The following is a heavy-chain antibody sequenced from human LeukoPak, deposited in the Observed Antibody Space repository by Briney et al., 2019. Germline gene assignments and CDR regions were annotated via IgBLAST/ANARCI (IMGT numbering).Heavy chain of an antibody. CDR3: ARHDLSRQHVVDY. CDR1: GFTFTTYW. D-gene: IGHD6-6*01. CDR2: IHYSGYT. V-gene: IGHV4-39*01. Sequence: GSLRLSCAASGFTFTTYWMSWVRQAPGKGLERIGNIHYSGYTYYNPSLKSRITISVDTSRNLFSLKLTSATAADTAVYYCARHDLSRQHVVDYWGQGTLVTVSS. J-gene: IGHJ4*02.